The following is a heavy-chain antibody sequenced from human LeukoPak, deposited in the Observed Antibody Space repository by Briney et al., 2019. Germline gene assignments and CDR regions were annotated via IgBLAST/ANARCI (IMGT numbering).Heavy chain of an antibody. CDR3: ARDSTSSWYGGVDY. Sequence: ASVKVSCKASGYTFSGHHIHWVRQAPGQGLEWMGWINPNSGGTNYAQKFQGRVTMTRDTSISTAYMELSSLRSDDTAIYYCARDSTSSWYGGVDYWGQGTLVIVSS. CDR1: GYTFSGHH. CDR2: INPNSGGT. D-gene: IGHD6-13*01. J-gene: IGHJ4*02. V-gene: IGHV1-2*02.